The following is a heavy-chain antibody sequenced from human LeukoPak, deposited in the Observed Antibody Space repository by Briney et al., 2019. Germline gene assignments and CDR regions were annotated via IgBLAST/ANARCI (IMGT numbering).Heavy chain of an antibody. J-gene: IGHJ3*02. CDR2: IGGVAIST. CDR3: VKGQFSGNGIYDPFDI. Sequence: GGSLRLSCVASGFTFNIHAMSWVRQAPGKGLEWVSTIGGVAISTDYADSVKGRFTFSRDDSKNTVYLQMNSLRAEDTAIYYCVKGQFSGNGIYDPFDIWGQGTMVTVS. CDR1: GFTFNIHA. D-gene: IGHD5-12*01. V-gene: IGHV3-23*01.